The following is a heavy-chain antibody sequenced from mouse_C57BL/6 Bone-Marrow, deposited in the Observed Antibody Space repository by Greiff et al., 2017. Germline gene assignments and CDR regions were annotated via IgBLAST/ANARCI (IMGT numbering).Heavy chain of an antibody. J-gene: IGHJ1*03. CDR3: TRYDYDGYFDD. Sequence: QVQLQQSGAELVRPGASVTLSCKASGYTFTDYEMHWVKQTPVHGLEWIGAIDPETGGTAYNQKFKGKAILTADKSSSTAYMELRSLTSEDSAVYYCTRYDYDGYFDDWGTVTTVTVSS. CDR2: IDPETGGT. D-gene: IGHD2-4*01. V-gene: IGHV1-15*01. CDR1: GYTFTDYE.